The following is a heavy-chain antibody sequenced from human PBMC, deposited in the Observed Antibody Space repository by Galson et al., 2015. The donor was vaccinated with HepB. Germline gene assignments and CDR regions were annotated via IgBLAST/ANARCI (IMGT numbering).Heavy chain of an antibody. V-gene: IGHV3-13*01. CDR2: IGTGGDT. D-gene: IGHD6-6*01. CDR3: ARAGSGPSSGFYFYGLDV. J-gene: IGHJ6*02. CDR1: GFTFSRYD. Sequence: SLRLSCAASGFTFSRYDMHWVRQATGKGLEWVSAIGTGGDTYYPGSVEGRFTVSRDNGKNSLYLQMNNLRVGDTAVYYCARAGSGPSSGFYFYGLDVWGQGTTVTVSS.